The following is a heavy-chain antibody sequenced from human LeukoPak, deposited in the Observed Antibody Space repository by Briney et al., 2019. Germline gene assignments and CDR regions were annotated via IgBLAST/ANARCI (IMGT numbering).Heavy chain of an antibody. Sequence: SETLSLTCTVSGGSINNGGYYWSWIRQHPGKGLEWIGYIYYSGSTYYNPSLKSRVTISVDTSKNQFSLNLSSVTAADTAVYYCARKGATTYYFEYWGQGTLVTVSP. V-gene: IGHV4-31*03. CDR1: GGSINNGGYY. D-gene: IGHD5-24*01. CDR2: IYYSGST. J-gene: IGHJ4*02. CDR3: ARKGATTYYFEY.